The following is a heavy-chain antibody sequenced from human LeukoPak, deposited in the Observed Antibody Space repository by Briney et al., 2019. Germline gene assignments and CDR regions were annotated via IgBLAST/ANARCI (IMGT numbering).Heavy chain of an antibody. V-gene: IGHV4-61*02. D-gene: IGHD5-18*01. Sequence: PSETLSLTCTASGGSISSSSYYWSWIRQPAGKGLEWIGRIYTSGSTNYNPSLKSRVTISVDTSKNQFSLKLSSVTAADTAVYYCAREMTWWYSYGFNWFDPWGQGTLVTVSS. CDR3: AREMTWWYSYGFNWFDP. CDR1: GGSISSSSYY. CDR2: IYTSGST. J-gene: IGHJ5*02.